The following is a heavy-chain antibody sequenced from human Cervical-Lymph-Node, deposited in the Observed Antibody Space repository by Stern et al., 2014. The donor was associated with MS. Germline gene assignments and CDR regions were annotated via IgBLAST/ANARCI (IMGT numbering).Heavy chain of an antibody. Sequence: QMQLVQSGSQVRKPGASVKVSCQASGYTFINYDIFLVRQATGQGLEWMGWMNPNNANTGHAQKFQGRVTMTRNTSISTAYMELSGLRSDDTAVYYCVRGGLSYGYGLDAWGQGTAVIVSS. CDR3: VRGGLSYGYGLDA. CDR2: MNPNNANT. V-gene: IGHV1-8*01. J-gene: IGHJ6*02. D-gene: IGHD3-16*01. CDR1: GYTFINYD.